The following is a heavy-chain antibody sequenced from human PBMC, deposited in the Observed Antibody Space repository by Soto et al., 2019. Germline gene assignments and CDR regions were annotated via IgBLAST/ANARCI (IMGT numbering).Heavy chain of an antibody. V-gene: IGHV4-30-2*01. D-gene: IGHD1-1*01. CDR2: IYHSGST. CDR3: ASVHDY. J-gene: IGHJ4*02. Sequence: PSETLSLTCAVSGGSISSGGYSWSWVRQPPGKGLEWIGYIYHSGSTYYNPSLKSRVTISVDRSKNQFSLRLSSVTAADTAVYYCASVHDYWGQGTLVTVSS. CDR1: GGSISSGGYS.